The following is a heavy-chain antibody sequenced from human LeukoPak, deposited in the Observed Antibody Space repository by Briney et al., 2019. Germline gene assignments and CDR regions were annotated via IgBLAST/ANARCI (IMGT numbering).Heavy chain of an antibody. CDR3: AREDGYCSSTSCQSFDY. CDR1: GGPISSYY. Sequence: SETLSLTCTVSGGPISSYYWSWIRQPAGKGLEWIGRIYTSGSTNYNPSLKSRVTMSVDTSKNQFSLKLSSVTAADTAVYYCAREDGYCSSTSCQSFDYWGQGTLVTVSS. J-gene: IGHJ4*02. V-gene: IGHV4-4*07. D-gene: IGHD2-2*01. CDR2: IYTSGST.